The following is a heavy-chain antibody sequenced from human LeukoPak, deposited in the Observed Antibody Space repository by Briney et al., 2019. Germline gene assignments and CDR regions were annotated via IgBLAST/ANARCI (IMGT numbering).Heavy chain of an antibody. CDR2: IMPMFGKT. J-gene: IGHJ3*02. D-gene: IGHD3-22*01. V-gene: IGHV1-69*06. CDR3: ARDTYYYDSSGYYSIVGAFDI. Sequence: GASVKVSCKASGGTFSSYDISWVRQAPGQGLEWMGGIMPMFGKTNYAQKFQGRVTTTADKATSTAYMELSSLRSEDTAVYYCARDTYYYDSSGYYSIVGAFDIWGQGTMVTVSS. CDR1: GGTFSSYD.